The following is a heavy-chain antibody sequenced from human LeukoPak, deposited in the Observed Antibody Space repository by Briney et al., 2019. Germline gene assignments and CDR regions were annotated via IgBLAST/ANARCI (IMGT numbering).Heavy chain of an antibody. CDR3: ARRSSSWYQDY. Sequence: GESLQISCKGSGYSFTSYWIGWVRRMPGKGLEWMGIIYPGDSDTRYSPSFQGQVTISADKSTSTAYLQWSSLKASDTAMYYCARRSSSWYQDYWGQGTLVTVSS. V-gene: IGHV5-51*01. D-gene: IGHD6-13*01. CDR1: GYSFTSYW. J-gene: IGHJ4*02. CDR2: IYPGDSDT.